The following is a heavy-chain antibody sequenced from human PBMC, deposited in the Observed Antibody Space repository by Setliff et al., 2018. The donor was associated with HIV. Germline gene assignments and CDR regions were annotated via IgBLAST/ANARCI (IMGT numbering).Heavy chain of an antibody. D-gene: IGHD3-22*01. V-gene: IGHV4-61*09. CDR3: ARERDFYYDNSGYSFDY. Sequence: LSLTCTVSGGSISSNSYYWSWIRQPAGKGLEWIGHIYTSGSTNYNPSLKSRATISVDTSKNQFSLNLRSVTAAATAVYYCARERDFYYDNSGYSFDYWGQGTLVTAPQ. J-gene: IGHJ4*02. CDR2: IYTSGST. CDR1: GGSISSNSYY.